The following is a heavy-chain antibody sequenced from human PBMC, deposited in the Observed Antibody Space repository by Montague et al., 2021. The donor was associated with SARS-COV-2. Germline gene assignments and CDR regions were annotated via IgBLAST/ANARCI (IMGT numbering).Heavy chain of an antibody. CDR2: ISSSGSTI. CDR3: AATSGDIVVVVAAYYGMDV. CDR1: GFTFSSCE. J-gene: IGHJ6*02. Sequence: SLRLSCAASGFTFSSCEMNWVRQAPGKGLEWVSYISSSGSTIYYADSVKGRFTISRDNAKNSLYLQMNSLRAEDTAVYYCAATSGDIVVVVAAYYGMDVWGQGTTVTVSS. D-gene: IGHD2-15*01. V-gene: IGHV3-48*03.